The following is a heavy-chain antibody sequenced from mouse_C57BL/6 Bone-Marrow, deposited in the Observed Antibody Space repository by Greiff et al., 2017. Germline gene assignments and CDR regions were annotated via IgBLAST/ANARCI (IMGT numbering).Heavy chain of an antibody. CDR2: LNPRSGNT. Sequence: QVQLKQSGAELARPGASVKLSCKASGFTFTSYGISWVKQRTGQGLEWIGELNPRSGNTYYNEKFKGKATLTADKSASTAYMELRSLTSEDSAVYFGAGWFLDVWGTGTTVTVSS. D-gene: IGHD2-2*01. V-gene: IGHV1-81*01. CDR3: AGWFLDV. J-gene: IGHJ1*03. CDR1: GFTFTSYG.